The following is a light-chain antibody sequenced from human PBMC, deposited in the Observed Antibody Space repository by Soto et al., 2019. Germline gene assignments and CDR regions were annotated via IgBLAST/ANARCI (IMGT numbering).Light chain of an antibody. J-gene: IGKJ1*01. CDR2: GAS. CDR3: QQYNNWPPG. V-gene: IGKV3-15*01. Sequence: EIVMTQSPATLSVSPGERATLSCRASQSVSSNLAWYQQKPGQAPRLLIYGASTRATGIPGRFSGSGSGTEFTLTISSLQSEDCAVYYCQQYNNWPPGFGQGTKVEIK. CDR1: QSVSSN.